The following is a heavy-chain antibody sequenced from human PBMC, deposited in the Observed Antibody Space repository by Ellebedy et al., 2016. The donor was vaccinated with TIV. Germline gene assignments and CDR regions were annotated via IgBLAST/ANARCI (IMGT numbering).Heavy chain of an antibody. D-gene: IGHD5-12*01. Sequence: GESLKISCKTSGYIFTTYWIGWVRQMPGKGLEWMGIIAPSDSDTRIGPSFQGQVTISVDTSISTAYLQWSHLKASDTGIYYCARQGGPTGDAFYVWGQGTRVTVSS. CDR3: ARQGGPTGDAFYV. J-gene: IGHJ3*01. CDR2: IAPSDSDT. CDR1: GYIFTTYW. V-gene: IGHV5-51*01.